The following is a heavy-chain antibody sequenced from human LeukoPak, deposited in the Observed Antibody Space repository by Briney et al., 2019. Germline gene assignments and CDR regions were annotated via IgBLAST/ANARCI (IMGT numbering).Heavy chain of an antibody. D-gene: IGHD5/OR15-5a*01. CDR2: IYSGGST. Sequence: GGSLRLSCAASGFTVSSNYMSWVRQAPGKGLEWVSVIYSGGSTYYADSVKGRFTISRDNSKNTLYLQMNSLRAEDTAVYYCARDSALSTRDDAFDIWGQGTMVTVSS. CDR1: GFTVSSNY. V-gene: IGHV3-53*05. J-gene: IGHJ3*02. CDR3: ARDSALSTRDDAFDI.